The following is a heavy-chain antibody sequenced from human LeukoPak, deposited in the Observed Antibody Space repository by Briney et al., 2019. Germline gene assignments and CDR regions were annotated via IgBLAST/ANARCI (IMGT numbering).Heavy chain of an antibody. CDR3: ARDASEVSLWFGECDP. Sequence: ASAKVSCKASGHTFSGYDMHWVRQAPGQGLEWMGRINPNSGGTNYAQKFQGRVTMTRDTSISTAYMELSRLRSDDTAVYYCARDASEVSLWFGECDPCGQGTLVTVSS. CDR1: GHTFSGYD. J-gene: IGHJ5*02. V-gene: IGHV1-2*06. D-gene: IGHD3-10*01. CDR2: INPNSGGT.